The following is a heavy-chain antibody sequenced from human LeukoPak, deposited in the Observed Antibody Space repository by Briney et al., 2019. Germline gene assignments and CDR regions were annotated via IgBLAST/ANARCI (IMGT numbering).Heavy chain of an antibody. J-gene: IGHJ4*02. CDR3: ATHDLAAAWFYFDY. CDR1: GFTFSSYA. CDR2: ISGSGGST. D-gene: IGHD6-13*01. V-gene: IGHV3-23*01. Sequence: PGGSLRLSCAASGFTFSSYAMSWVRQAPGKGLEWVSAISGSGGSTYYEDSVKGRFTISRDNSKNTLYLQMSSLRAEDTAVYYCATHDLAAAWFYFDYWGQGTLVTVSS.